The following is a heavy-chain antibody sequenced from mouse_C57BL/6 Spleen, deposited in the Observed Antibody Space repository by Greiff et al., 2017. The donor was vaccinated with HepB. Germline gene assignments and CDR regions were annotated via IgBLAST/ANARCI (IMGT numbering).Heavy chain of an antibody. V-gene: IGHV1-18*01. CDR1: GYTFTDYN. CDR2: INPNNGGT. CDR3: ARRFDYYGSRDWYFDV. Sequence: VQLQQSGPELVKPGASVKIPCKASGYTFTDYNMDWVKQSHGKSLEWIGDINPNNGGTIYNQKFKGKATLTVDKSSSTAYMELRSLTSEDTAVYYGARRFDYYGSRDWYFDVWGTGTTVTVSS. J-gene: IGHJ1*03. D-gene: IGHD1-1*01.